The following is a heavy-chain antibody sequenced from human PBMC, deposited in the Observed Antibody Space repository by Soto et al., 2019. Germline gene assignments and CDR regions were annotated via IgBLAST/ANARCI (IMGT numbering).Heavy chain of an antibody. CDR1: GFTFSSYS. CDR3: ARGLGSSGWYSQFDY. J-gene: IGHJ4*02. CDR2: ISSSSSYI. V-gene: IGHV3-21*01. Sequence: EVQLVESGGGLVKPGGSLRLSCAASGFTFSSYSMNWVRQAPGKGLEWVSSISSSSSYIYYADSVKGRFTISRDNAKNSLYLQMNSLRAEDTAVYYCARGLGSSGWYSQFDYWGQGTLVTVSS. D-gene: IGHD6-19*01.